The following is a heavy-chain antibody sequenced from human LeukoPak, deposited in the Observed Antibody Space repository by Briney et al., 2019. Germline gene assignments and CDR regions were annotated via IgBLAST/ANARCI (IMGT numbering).Heavy chain of an antibody. J-gene: IGHJ4*02. V-gene: IGHV1-46*03. CDR1: GYTFTSYY. Sequence: GASVKVSCKASGYTFTSYYMHWVRQAPGQGLEWMGIINPSGGSTSYEQKFQGRVTMTRDTSTSTVYMELSSLRSEDAAVYYCARERPSEDGDYSTFDYWGQGTLVTVSS. CDR2: INPSGGST. D-gene: IGHD4-17*01. CDR3: ARERPSEDGDYSTFDY.